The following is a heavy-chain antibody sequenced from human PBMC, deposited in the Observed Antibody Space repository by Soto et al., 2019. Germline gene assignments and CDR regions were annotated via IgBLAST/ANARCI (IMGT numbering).Heavy chain of an antibody. D-gene: IGHD2-15*01. CDR2: INHSGST. CDR3: ARAWVVAAPFDS. J-gene: IGHJ4*02. Sequence: QVQLQQWGAGLLKPSETLSLTCAVYGGSFSGYYWSWIRQPPGKGLEWIGEINHSGSTNYNPAHRSRVTISVDTSKHQFSLKLSSVTAADTAVYYCARAWVVAAPFDSWGQGTLVTVSS. V-gene: IGHV4-34*01. CDR1: GGSFSGYY.